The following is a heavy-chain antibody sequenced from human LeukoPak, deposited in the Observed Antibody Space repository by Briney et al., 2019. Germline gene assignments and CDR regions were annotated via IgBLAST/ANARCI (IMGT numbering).Heavy chain of an antibody. CDR2: INSDGSST. J-gene: IGHJ6*02. CDR3: ARDLPLYSSGVNYYYYYYGMDV. V-gene: IGHV3-74*01. CDR1: GFTFSSYW. Sequence: PGGSLRLSCAASGFTFSSYWMHWVRQAPGKGLVWVSRINSDGSSTSYADSVKGRFTISRDNSKNTLYLQMNSLRAEDTAVYYCARDLPLYSSGVNYYYYYYGMDVWGQGTTVTVSS. D-gene: IGHD6-19*01.